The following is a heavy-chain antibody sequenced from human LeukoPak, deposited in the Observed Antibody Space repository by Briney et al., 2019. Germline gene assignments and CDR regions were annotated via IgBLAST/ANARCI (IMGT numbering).Heavy chain of an antibody. CDR1: GGSISSYY. Sequence: SETLSLTCTVSGGSISSYYWSWIRQPPGKGLVWIGYIHYSGSTNYSPSLKSRVTISVDTSKNQSSLNLTSVTAADSAVYYCARGGYYYYYMDLWGKGNTVNISS. CDR3: ARGGYYYYYMDL. V-gene: IGHV4-59*01. CDR2: IHYSGST. J-gene: IGHJ6*03.